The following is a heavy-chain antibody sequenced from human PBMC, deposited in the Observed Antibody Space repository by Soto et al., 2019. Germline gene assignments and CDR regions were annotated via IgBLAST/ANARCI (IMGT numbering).Heavy chain of an antibody. CDR3: ARAIASRSIRYFDL. Sequence: QVQLQESGPGLVKPSQTLSLTCTVSGGSISSGGYYWSWIRQHPGKGPEWIGYIYYSGMTYYNPSLKRRVTSSVATSNNHSSLKLTSVSAADTAVYYCARAIASRSIRYFDLWGRGTLVTVSS. CDR2: IYYSGMT. V-gene: IGHV4-31*03. CDR1: GGSISSGGYY. J-gene: IGHJ2*01. D-gene: IGHD6-6*01.